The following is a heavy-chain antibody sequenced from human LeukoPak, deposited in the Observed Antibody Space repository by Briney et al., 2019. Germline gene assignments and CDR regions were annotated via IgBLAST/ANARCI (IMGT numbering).Heavy chain of an antibody. J-gene: IGHJ5*02. Sequence: SETLSLTCTVSGGSITSHYWNWIRQTPGKGLEWIGYIYYSGTIKYNPSLKSRVTISLDTSKNQFSLKLASVTAADTAVYYCARGEDYKSSRFDPWGQGTLVTVSS. CDR3: ARGEDYKSSRFDP. CDR1: GGSITSHY. V-gene: IGHV4-59*11. CDR2: IYYSGTI. D-gene: IGHD4-11*01.